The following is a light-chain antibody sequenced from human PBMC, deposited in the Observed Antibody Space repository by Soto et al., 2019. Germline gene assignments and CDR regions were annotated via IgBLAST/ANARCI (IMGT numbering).Light chain of an antibody. CDR2: INSDGSH. Sequence: QLVLAQSPSASASLGASVKLTCTLTSGPSSYTIAWHQQQPGRGPRYLMKINSDGSHMKGDGIPARFSGSSSESERHLTISNVQSEDDADYYCQTWDSAIRVFGGGTKLTVL. J-gene: IGLJ2*01. CDR3: QTWDSAIRV. CDR1: SGPSSYT. V-gene: IGLV4-69*01.